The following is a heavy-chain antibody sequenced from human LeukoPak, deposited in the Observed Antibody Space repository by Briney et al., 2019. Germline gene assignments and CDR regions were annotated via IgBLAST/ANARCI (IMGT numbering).Heavy chain of an antibody. CDR2: ISYDGSNK. V-gene: IGHV3-30*03. D-gene: IGHD5-18*01. J-gene: IGHJ4*02. CDR1: GFTFSSYW. CDR3: ARDGSRGYSYGIGGY. Sequence: GGSLRLSCAASGFTFSSYWMHWVRQAPGKGLEWVAAISYDGSNKYYADSVKGRFTISRDNSKNTLYLQMNSLRAEDTAVYYCARDGSRGYSYGIGGYWGQGTLVTVSS.